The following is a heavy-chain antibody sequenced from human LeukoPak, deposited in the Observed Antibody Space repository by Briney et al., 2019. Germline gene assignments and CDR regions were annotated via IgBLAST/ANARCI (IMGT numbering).Heavy chain of an antibody. CDR2: IKQDGSEK. CDR1: GFTFSSYW. V-gene: IGHV3-7*03. D-gene: IGHD6-19*01. J-gene: IGHJ4*02. Sequence: GGCLRLSCAASGFTFSSYWMSWVRQAPGKGLEWVANIKQDGSEKYYVDSVKGRFTISRDNAKNSLYLQMNSLRAEDTAVYYCARHSGSGWQALGYWGQGTLVTVSS. CDR3: ARHSGSGWQALGY.